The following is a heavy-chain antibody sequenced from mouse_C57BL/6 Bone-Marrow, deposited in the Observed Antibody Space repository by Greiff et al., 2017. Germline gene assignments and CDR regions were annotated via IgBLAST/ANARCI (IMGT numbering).Heavy chain of an antibody. Sequence: EVQLQQSGPELVKPGASVKIPCKASGYTFTDYNMDWVKQSHGKSLEWIGDINPNNGGTIYNQKFKGKATLTVDKSSSTAYMELRSLTSEDTAVYYCARSNYHRRYFDVWGTGTTVTVSS. CDR1: GYTFTDYN. J-gene: IGHJ1*03. CDR3: ARSNYHRRYFDV. V-gene: IGHV1-18*01. CDR2: INPNNGGT. D-gene: IGHD1-1*01.